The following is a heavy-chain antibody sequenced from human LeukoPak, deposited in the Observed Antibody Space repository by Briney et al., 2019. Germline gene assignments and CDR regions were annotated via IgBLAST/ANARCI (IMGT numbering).Heavy chain of an antibody. D-gene: IGHD1-7*01. CDR3: AREGYNWSYSQRDMDV. CDR1: GFTLSSYS. CDR2: ISSSSSYI. Sequence: GGSLRLSCAASGFTLSSYSMNWVRQAPGKGLEWVSSISSSSSYIYYADSVKGRFTISRDNAKNSLYLQMNSLRAEDTAVYYCAREGYNWSYSQRDMDVWGKGTTVTVSS. V-gene: IGHV3-21*01. J-gene: IGHJ6*03.